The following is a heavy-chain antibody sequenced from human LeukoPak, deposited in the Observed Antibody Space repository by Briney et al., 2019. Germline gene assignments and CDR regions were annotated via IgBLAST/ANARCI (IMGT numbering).Heavy chain of an antibody. Sequence: GGSLRLSCAASGFTFSSYAMHWVRQAPGKGLEWVTVISYDGSNKYYADSVKGRFTISRDNSKNTLYLQMNSLRAEDTAVYYCAREDERGVSYFDYWGQGTLVTVSS. CDR2: ISYDGSNK. CDR3: AREDERGVSYFDY. V-gene: IGHV3-30-3*01. CDR1: GFTFSSYA. J-gene: IGHJ4*02. D-gene: IGHD5-12*01.